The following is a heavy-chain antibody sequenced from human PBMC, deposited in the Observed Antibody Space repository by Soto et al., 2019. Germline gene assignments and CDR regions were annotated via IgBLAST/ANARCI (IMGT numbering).Heavy chain of an antibody. D-gene: IGHD2-2*01. CDR2: MYHSGST. V-gene: IGHV4-30-2*01. J-gene: IGHJ4*02. CDR3: ARVPDY. Sequence: QLQLQESGSGLVKPSQTLSLTCAVSGGPISGGGYSWSWIRQPPGKGLEWIGYMYHSGSTHYNPSLKSRGTISIEKHKNQCSLKLSSGAAANTAVYYCARVPDYWGQGILVTVSS. CDR1: GGPISGGGYS.